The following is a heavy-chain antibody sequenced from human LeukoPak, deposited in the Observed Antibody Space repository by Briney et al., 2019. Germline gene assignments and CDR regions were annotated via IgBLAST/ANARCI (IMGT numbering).Heavy chain of an antibody. CDR3: ARDMPLPGGI. Sequence: GRSLRLSCAASGFTFSSYGMHWVRQGPGKGLEWVAVIWYDGSNKYFADSVKGRFTISRDNSKNTLYLQMNSLRAEDTAVYYCARDMPLPGGIWGQGTLVTVSS. J-gene: IGHJ4*02. V-gene: IGHV3-33*01. D-gene: IGHD2-2*01. CDR1: GFTFSSYG. CDR2: IWYDGSNK.